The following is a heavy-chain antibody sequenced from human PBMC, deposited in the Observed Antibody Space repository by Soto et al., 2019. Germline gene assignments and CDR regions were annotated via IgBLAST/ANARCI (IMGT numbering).Heavy chain of an antibody. CDR2: IYHNGST. V-gene: IGHV4-30-2*01. CDR3: ARGGKTVTTFDY. J-gene: IGHJ4*02. D-gene: IGHD4-17*01. Sequence: QLQLQESGSGLVKPSQTLSLTCAVSGGSISSGGYSWRWIGQPPGKGLEWIGYIYHNGSTYSNPSLKSRITIPADRSTTQCSLKLSSVTAADTAVYYCARGGKTVTTFDYWGQGTLVTVSS. CDR1: GGSISSGGYS.